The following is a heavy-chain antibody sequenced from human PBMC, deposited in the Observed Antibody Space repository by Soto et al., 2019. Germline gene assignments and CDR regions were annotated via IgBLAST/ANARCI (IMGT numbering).Heavy chain of an antibody. J-gene: IGHJ6*02. CDR1: GGSISSGDYY. D-gene: IGHD5-18*01. CDR3: ARALIQLWPHYYYGMDV. V-gene: IGHV4-30-4*01. CDR2: IYYSGTT. Sequence: KPSETLSLTCTGSGGSISSGDYYWSWIRQPPGKGLEWIGYIYYSGTTYYNPSLKSRVTISVDTSKNQFSLKLSSVTAADTAVYYCARALIQLWPHYYYGMDVWGQGTTVTVSS.